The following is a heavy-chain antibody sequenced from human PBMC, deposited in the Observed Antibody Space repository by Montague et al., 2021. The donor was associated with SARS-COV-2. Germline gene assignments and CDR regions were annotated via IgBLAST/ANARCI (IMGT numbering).Heavy chain of an antibody. D-gene: IGHD4-17*01. J-gene: IGHJ4*02. V-gene: IGHV3-21*04. CDR3: AKAGIKYDYGDFFDY. CDR1: GFTFSSYS. CDR2: ISSSSSYI. Sequence: SLRLSCAASGFTFSSYSMNWVRQAPGKGLEWVSSISSSSSYIYYADSVKGRFTISRDNSKNTLYLQMNSLRAEDTAVYYCAKAGIKYDYGDFFDYWGQGTLVTVSS.